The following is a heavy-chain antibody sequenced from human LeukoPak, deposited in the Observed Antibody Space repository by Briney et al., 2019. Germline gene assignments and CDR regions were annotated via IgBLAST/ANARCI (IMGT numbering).Heavy chain of an antibody. Sequence: PSETLSLTCTVSGGSISSYYWSWIRQPPGKGLEWIGYIYYSGSTNYNPSLKSRVTISVDTSKNQFSLKLSSVTAADTAVYYCARGRSRGDGYNYWGQGTLVTVSS. CDR1: GGSISSYY. V-gene: IGHV4-59*01. D-gene: IGHD5-24*01. CDR3: ARGRSRGDGYNY. CDR2: IYYSGST. J-gene: IGHJ4*02.